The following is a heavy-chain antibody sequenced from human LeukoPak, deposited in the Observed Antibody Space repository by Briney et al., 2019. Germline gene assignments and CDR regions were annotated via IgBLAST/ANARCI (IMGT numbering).Heavy chain of an antibody. V-gene: IGHV3-23*01. Sequence: GGSLRLSCAVSGFTFSSYAMSWVRQAPGRGLEWVSAISGSGGSTYYADSVKGRFTISRDNSKNTLYLQMNSLRAEDTAVYYCARLSGSYLDYWGQGTLVTVSS. CDR2: ISGSGGST. J-gene: IGHJ4*02. CDR3: ARLSGSYLDY. CDR1: GFTFSSYA. D-gene: IGHD1-26*01.